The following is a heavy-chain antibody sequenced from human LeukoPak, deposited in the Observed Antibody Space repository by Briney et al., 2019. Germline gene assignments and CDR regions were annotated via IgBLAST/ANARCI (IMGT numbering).Heavy chain of an antibody. CDR1: GFTFSSYG. V-gene: IGHV3-30*18. D-gene: IGHD6-19*01. CDR2: ISYDGSNK. CDR3: AKVSIAVA. J-gene: IGHJ5*02. Sequence: EGSLRLSCAASGFTFSSYGMHCVRQAPGKGLEWVAVISYDGSNKYYADSVKGRFTISRDNSKNTLYLQMNSLRAEDTAVYYCAKVSIAVAWGQGTLVTVSS.